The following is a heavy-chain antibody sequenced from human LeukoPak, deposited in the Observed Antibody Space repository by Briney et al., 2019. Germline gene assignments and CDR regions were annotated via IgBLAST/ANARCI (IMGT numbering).Heavy chain of an antibody. J-gene: IGHJ3*02. Sequence: ASVKVSCKASGYTFTGYYMHWVRQAPGQGLEWMGWINPNSGGTNYAQKFQGRVTMTRDTSISTAYMELSRLRSDDTAVYYCARDAITQVTAGYAAFDIWGQGTMVTVSS. CDR2: INPNSGGT. V-gene: IGHV1-2*02. CDR1: GYTFTGYY. CDR3: ARDAITQVTAGYAAFDI. D-gene: IGHD3-16*01.